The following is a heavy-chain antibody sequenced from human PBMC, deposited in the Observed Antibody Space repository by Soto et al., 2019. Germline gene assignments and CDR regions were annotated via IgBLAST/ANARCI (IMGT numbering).Heavy chain of an antibody. CDR2: ISGSGGST. Sequence: GGSLRLSCAASGFTFSSYAMSWVRQAPGKGLEWVSAISGSGGSTYYADTVEGRFTISRDNSKNTLYLQMNSLRAEDTAVYYCAKDLLSGYIVLMVYAHYGMDVWGQGTTVTVSS. V-gene: IGHV3-23*01. CDR3: AKDLLSGYIVLMVYAHYGMDV. J-gene: IGHJ6*02. CDR1: GFTFSSYA. D-gene: IGHD2-8*01.